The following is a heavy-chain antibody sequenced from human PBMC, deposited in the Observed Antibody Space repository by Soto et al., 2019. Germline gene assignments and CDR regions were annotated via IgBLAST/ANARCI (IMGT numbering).Heavy chain of an antibody. CDR2: INHTRGT. D-gene: IGHD3-10*01. CDR1: SGSFTGHF. Sequence: SETLSLTCAVSSGSFTGHFWNWIRQPPGKGLEWIGEINHTRGTNYNPSLKSRVTISIETSTNQFSLKLSSVTAADTAVYYCARVWGGAFDVWGQGTMGTVS. J-gene: IGHJ3*01. V-gene: IGHV4-34*01. CDR3: ARVWGGAFDV.